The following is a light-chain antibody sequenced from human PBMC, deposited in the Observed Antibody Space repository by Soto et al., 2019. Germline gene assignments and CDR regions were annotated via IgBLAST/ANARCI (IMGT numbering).Light chain of an antibody. CDR2: DAS. CDR3: HQRTNWPIT. J-gene: IGKJ5*01. V-gene: IGKV3D-20*02. CDR1: QSISSSF. Sequence: ENVLTQSPGILSLSSGERSSLPFGASQSISSSFLAWYQQKPGQAPRLLIYDASNRATGIPARFSGSGSGTDFTLTISSLEPEDFAVYYCHQRTNWPITFGQGTRLEIK.